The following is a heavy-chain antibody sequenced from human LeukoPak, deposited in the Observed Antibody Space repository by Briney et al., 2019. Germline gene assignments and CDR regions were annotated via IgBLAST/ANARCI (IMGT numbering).Heavy chain of an antibody. D-gene: IGHD2-2*01. CDR1: GGSISSYY. Sequence: SETLSLTCTVSGGSISSYYWSWIRQPAGKGLEWIGRIYTSGSTNYNPSLKSRVTMSVDTSKNQFSLKLSSVTAADTAVYYCARDRYDVVVRSGAFYYYYYMDVWGKGTTVTVSS. CDR2: IYTSGST. V-gene: IGHV4-4*07. CDR3: ARDRYDVVVRSGAFYYYYYMDV. J-gene: IGHJ6*03.